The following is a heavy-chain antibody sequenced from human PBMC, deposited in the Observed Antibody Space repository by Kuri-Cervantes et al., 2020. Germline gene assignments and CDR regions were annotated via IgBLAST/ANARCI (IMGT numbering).Heavy chain of an antibody. D-gene: IGHD2-2*01. Sequence: ESLKISCTVSGGSISSYYWSWIRQPAGKGLEWIGRIYTSGITNYNPSLTSRVTMSLDTSKNQSSLKLSSVTAADTAVYYCARDRAVVPASPTTWFDPWGQGTLVTVSS. J-gene: IGHJ5*02. V-gene: IGHV4-4*07. CDR3: ARDRAVVPASPTTWFDP. CDR2: IYTSGIT. CDR1: GGSISSYY.